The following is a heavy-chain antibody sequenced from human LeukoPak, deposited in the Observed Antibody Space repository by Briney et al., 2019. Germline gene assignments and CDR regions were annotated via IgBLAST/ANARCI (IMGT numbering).Heavy chain of an antibody. CDR1: GYTFNTYG. D-gene: IGHD3-9*01. CDR3: ARVSSTYYDILTAYYGY. J-gene: IGHJ4*02. CDR2: TSVYNGDT. V-gene: IGHV1-18*01. Sequence: ASVKVSCKASGYTFNTYGVGWVRQAPGQGLEWMGWTSVYNGDTHYIQKLQDRVTMTTDRATSTAYMELRSLRADDTAVYYCARVSSTYYDILTAYYGYWGQGTLVTVSS.